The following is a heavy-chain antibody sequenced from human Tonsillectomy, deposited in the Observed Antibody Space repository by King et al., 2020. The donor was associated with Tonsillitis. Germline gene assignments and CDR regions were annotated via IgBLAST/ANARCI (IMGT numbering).Heavy chain of an antibody. CDR2: IYYSGST. V-gene: IGHV4-59*01. Sequence: VQLQESGPGLVKPSETLSLTCTVSGGSISSYYWSWIRQPPGKGLAWIGYIYYSGSTNYNPSLKRRATISVDTSKNQFSLKLSSVTAADTAGYYCARAGDYYDSSGYYGSYYFDYWGQGTLVTVSS. D-gene: IGHD3-22*01. J-gene: IGHJ4*02. CDR3: ARAGDYYDSSGYYGSYYFDY. CDR1: GGSISSYY.